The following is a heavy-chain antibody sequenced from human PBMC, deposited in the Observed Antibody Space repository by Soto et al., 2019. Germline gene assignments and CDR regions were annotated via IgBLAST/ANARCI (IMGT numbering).Heavy chain of an antibody. J-gene: IGHJ5*02. CDR1: GYTFTSYG. CDR3: VRRHVSATGIDWLDH. Sequence: ASVKVSCKASGYTFTSYGIHWVRQAPGQRLEWMGWINAANGDTKYSPKFQGRVTITRDTSASTAYMELSSLRSEDTAVYYCVRRHVSATGIDWLDHWGQGTLVTVSS. CDR2: INAANGDT. V-gene: IGHV1-3*01. D-gene: IGHD6-13*01.